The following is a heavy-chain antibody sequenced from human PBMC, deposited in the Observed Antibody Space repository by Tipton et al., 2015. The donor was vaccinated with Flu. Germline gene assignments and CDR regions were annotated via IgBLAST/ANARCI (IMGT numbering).Heavy chain of an antibody. CDR2: IWYDGSNK. Sequence: SLRLSCAASGFIFSTYGMHWVRQAPGKGLEWVAVIWYDGSNKYYADSVKGRFTISRDNSKNTVYLQMNSLRAEDTAVYFCANVVTNLDPKQKDLNWFDPWGQGTLVTVSS. D-gene: IGHD4-17*01. CDR1: GFIFSTYG. V-gene: IGHV3-33*06. CDR3: ANVVTNLDPKQKDLNWFDP. J-gene: IGHJ5*02.